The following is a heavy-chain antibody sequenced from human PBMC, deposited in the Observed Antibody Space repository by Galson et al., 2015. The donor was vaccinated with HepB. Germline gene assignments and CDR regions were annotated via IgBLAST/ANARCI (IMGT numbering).Heavy chain of an antibody. CDR1: GFTFSSYA. CDR3: ARVRDGYSSGWYFCY. J-gene: IGHJ4*02. Sequence: SLRLSCAASGFTFSSYAMHWVRQAPGKGLEWVAVISYDGSNKYYADSVKGRFTISRDNSKNTLYLQMNSLRAEDTAVYYCARVRDGYSSGWYFCYWGQGTLVTVSS. V-gene: IGHV3-30-3*01. CDR2: ISYDGSNK. D-gene: IGHD6-19*01.